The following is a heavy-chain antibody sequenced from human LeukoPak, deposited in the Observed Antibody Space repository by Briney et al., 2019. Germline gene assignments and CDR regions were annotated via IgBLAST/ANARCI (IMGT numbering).Heavy chain of an antibody. V-gene: IGHV3-9*01. CDR1: GFTFDDYA. Sequence: GGSLRLSCAASGFTFDDYAMHWVRQAPGKGLEWVSGISWNSGSIGYADSVKGRFTISRDNAKNSLYLQMNSLRAEDTALYYYAKDLNHLAGYYYGMDVWGQGTTVTVSS. CDR2: ISWNSGSI. CDR3: AKDLNHLAGYYYGMDV. J-gene: IGHJ6*02.